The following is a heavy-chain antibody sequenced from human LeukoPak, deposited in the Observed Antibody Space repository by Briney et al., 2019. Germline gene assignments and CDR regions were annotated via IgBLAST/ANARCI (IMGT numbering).Heavy chain of an antibody. CDR1: GFTVSRNY. D-gene: IGHD5-18*01. Sequence: GGSLRLSCVASGFTVSRNYMSWVRQAPGKGLEWVSVIYSGGSTYYADSVKGRFTISRDSSKNTLYLQMDSLRAGDTAVYYCARVGYSYGYWYFDLWGRGTLVTVSS. J-gene: IGHJ2*01. CDR2: IYSGGST. V-gene: IGHV3-53*01. CDR3: ARVGYSYGYWYFDL.